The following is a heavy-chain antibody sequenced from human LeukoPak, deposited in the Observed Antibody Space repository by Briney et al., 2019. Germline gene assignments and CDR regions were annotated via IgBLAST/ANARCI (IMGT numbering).Heavy chain of an antibody. CDR2: IYYSGST. J-gene: IGHJ4*02. Sequence: SQTLSLTSTVSGGSISSGDYYWSWIRQPPGKGLEWIGYIYYSGSTYYNPSLKSRVTISVDTSKNQFSLKLSSVTAADTAVYYCARSTGYSSGWYDYWGQGTLVTVSS. V-gene: IGHV4-30-4*08. CDR1: GGSISSGDYY. D-gene: IGHD6-19*01. CDR3: ARSTGYSSGWYDY.